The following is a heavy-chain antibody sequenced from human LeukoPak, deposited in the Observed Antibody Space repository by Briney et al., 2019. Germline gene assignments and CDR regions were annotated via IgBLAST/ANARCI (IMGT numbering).Heavy chain of an antibody. J-gene: IGHJ4*02. CDR2: ISSSNSYI. CDR1: GFTFSSYS. D-gene: IGHD2-8*01. CDR3: ARWGLDCTNGVCYRYLDY. V-gene: IGHV3-21*01. Sequence: GGSLRLSCAASGFTFSSYSMNWVRQAPGKGLGWVSSISSSNSYIYYADSVKGRFTICRDNAKNSLYLQMNSLRAEDTAVYYCARWGLDCTNGVCYRYLDYWGQGTLVTVSS.